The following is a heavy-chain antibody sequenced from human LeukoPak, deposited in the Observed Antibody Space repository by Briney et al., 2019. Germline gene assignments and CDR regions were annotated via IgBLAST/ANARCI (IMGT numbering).Heavy chain of an antibody. J-gene: IGHJ3*02. CDR2: FDPEDGET. V-gene: IGHV1-24*01. CDR3: ANGGPPSVILGNDAFDI. CDR1: GYTLTELS. Sequence: ASVKVSCKVSGYTLTELSMHWVRQAPGKGLEWMGGFDPEDGETIYAQKFQGRVTMTEDTSTDTAYMELSSLRSEDTAVYYCANGGPPSVILGNDAFDIWGQGTMVTVSS. D-gene: IGHD2-15*01.